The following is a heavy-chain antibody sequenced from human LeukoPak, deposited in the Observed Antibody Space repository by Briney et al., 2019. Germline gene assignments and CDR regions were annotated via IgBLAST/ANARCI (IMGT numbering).Heavy chain of an antibody. CDR1: GFTFSSYA. Sequence: PGGSLRLFCAASGFTFSSYAMSWVRQAPGKGLEWVSAISGSGGSTYYADSVKGRFTISRDNSKNTLYLQVNSLRAEDTAVYYCAKEISIWYYDSSGYYSGFDYWGQGTLVTVSS. J-gene: IGHJ4*02. D-gene: IGHD3-22*01. V-gene: IGHV3-23*01. CDR2: ISGSGGST. CDR3: AKEISIWYYDSSGYYSGFDY.